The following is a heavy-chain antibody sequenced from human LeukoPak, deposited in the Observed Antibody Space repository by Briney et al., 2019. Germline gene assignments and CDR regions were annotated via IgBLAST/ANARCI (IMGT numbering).Heavy chain of an antibody. V-gene: IGHV4-59*02. CDR2: VYYGGTT. Sequence: SETLSLTCTVSGGSVISYYWSWVRQSPGQGLEWIGYVYYGGTTSYSPSLKSRVSTSIDRSKNQFSLTLFSVTPADTAIYYCVRDCTGGSCYPPSDGFDIWGQGTKVTVSS. D-gene: IGHD2-15*01. J-gene: IGHJ3*02. CDR3: VRDCTGGSCYPPSDGFDI. CDR1: GGSVISYY.